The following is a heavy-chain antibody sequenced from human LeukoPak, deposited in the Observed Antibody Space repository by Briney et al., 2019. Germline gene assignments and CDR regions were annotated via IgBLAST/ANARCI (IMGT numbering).Heavy chain of an antibody. CDR3: ARDNDYYDSSGYCLFDY. J-gene: IGHJ4*02. CDR2: ISAYNGNT. V-gene: IGHV1-18*01. D-gene: IGHD3-22*01. CDR1: GYTFTSYG. Sequence: ASVKVSCKASGYTFTSYGISWVRQAPGQGLEWMGWISAYNGNTNYAQKLQGRVTMTTDTSTSTAYTELRSLRSDDTAVYYCARDNDYYDSSGYCLFDYWGQGTLVTVSS.